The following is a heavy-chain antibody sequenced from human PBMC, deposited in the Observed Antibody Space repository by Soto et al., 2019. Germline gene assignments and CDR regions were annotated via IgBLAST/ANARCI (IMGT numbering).Heavy chain of an antibody. V-gene: IGHV3-9*02. Sequence: EVQLLESGGDLVQPGGSLRLSCAASGLTSSTYAMSWVRQAPGKGLEWVSGISWNSGSIGYADSVKGRFTISRDNAKNSLYLQMNSLRAEDTALYYCAKGYSSGWYGNFDYWGQGTLVTVSS. J-gene: IGHJ4*02. CDR2: ISWNSGSI. CDR1: GLTSSTYA. CDR3: AKGYSSGWYGNFDY. D-gene: IGHD6-19*01.